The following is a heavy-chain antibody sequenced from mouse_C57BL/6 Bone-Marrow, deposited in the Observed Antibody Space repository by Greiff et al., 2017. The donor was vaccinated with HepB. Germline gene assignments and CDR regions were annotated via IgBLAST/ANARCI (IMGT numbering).Heavy chain of an antibody. V-gene: IGHV1-55*01. D-gene: IGHD3-2*02. CDR1: GYTFTSYW. CDR2: IYPGSGST. Sequence: QVQLQQSGAELVKPGASVKMSCKASGYTFTSYWITWVKQRPGQGLEWIGDIYPGSGSTNYNEKFKSKATLTVDTSSSTAYMQLSSLTSEDSAVYYCARRGDSSGCAYWGQGTLVTVSA. J-gene: IGHJ3*01. CDR3: ARRGDSSGCAY.